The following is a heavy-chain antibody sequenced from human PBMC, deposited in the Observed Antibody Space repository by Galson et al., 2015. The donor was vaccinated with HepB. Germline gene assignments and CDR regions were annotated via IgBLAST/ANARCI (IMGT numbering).Heavy chain of an antibody. V-gene: IGHV1-69*13. CDR2: IIPIFGTA. CDR1: GGTFSSYA. D-gene: IGHD4-23*01. Sequence: SVKVSCKASGGTFSSYAISWVRQAPGQGLEWMGGIIPIFGTANYAQKFQGRVTITADESTSTAYMELSSLRSEDTAVYYCARDLAGKVYYYYGMDVWGQGTTVTVSS. CDR3: ARDLAGKVYYYYGMDV. J-gene: IGHJ6*02.